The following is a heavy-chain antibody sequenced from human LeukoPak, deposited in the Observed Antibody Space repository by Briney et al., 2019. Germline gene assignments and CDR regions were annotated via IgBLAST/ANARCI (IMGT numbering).Heavy chain of an antibody. CDR2: ISAYNGNT. J-gene: IGHJ6*02. CDR1: GYTFTSYG. D-gene: IGHD3-3*01. CDR3: ARDSASVEWLLSDYYGMDV. Sequence: ASVKASCKASGYTFTSYGISWVRQAPGQGLEWMGWISAYNGNTNYAQKLQGRVTMTTHTSTSTAYMELRSLRSDDTAVYYCARDSASVEWLLSDYYGMDVWGQGTTVTVSS. V-gene: IGHV1-18*01.